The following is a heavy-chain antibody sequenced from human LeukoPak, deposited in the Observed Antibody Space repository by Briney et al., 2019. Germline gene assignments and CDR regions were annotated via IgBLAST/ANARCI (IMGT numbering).Heavy chain of an antibody. D-gene: IGHD5-18*01. Sequence: GGSLRLSCAACGFTFSTYWMNWVRQAPGKGREGVANINQDGSEKFYVDSVRGRFTISRDNAKNSLYLQMNSLRAEDTAVYYCARDTRRDTYYHGMDVWGQGTTATVSS. CDR2: INQDGSEK. CDR3: ARDTRRDTYYHGMDV. J-gene: IGHJ6*02. CDR1: GFTFSTYW. V-gene: IGHV3-7*04.